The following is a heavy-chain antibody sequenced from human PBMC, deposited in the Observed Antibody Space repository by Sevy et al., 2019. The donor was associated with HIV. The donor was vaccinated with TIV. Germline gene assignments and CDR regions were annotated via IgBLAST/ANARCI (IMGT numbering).Heavy chain of an antibody. Sequence: GGSLRLSCAASGFTLRNYWMHWVRQAPGEGLVWVSRSNTDGSDTSYADSVRGRFIISRDNAKNTLYLQMNSLRAEDTAVYYCTRDRLLSGMDVWGQGTTVTVSS. D-gene: IGHD2-15*01. CDR3: TRDRLLSGMDV. CDR1: GFTLRNYW. J-gene: IGHJ6*02. CDR2: SNTDGSDT. V-gene: IGHV3-74*01.